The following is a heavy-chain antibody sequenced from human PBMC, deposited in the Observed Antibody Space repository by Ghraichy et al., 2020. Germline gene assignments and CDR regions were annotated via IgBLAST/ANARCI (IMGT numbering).Heavy chain of an antibody. V-gene: IGHV3-23*01. CDR1: GFTFSTYA. CDR2: ITGSAGNT. CDR3: AGGNSYVYHMFHY. J-gene: IGHJ1*01. D-gene: IGHD4-23*01. Sequence: GRSLRLSCAASGFTFSTYAMTWVRQAPGKGLEWVSTITGSAGNTYYADSVKGRFTISRDNSKNTLYLQMNSLRVEDTAIYYCAGGNSYVYHMFHYWGQGTLVTVSS.